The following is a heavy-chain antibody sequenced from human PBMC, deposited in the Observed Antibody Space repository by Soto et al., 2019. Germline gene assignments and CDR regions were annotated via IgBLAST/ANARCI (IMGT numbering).Heavy chain of an antibody. CDR1: GGSISSGGYS. Sequence: SETLSLTCAVSGGSISSGGYSWSWIRQPPGKGLEWIGYIYHSGSTYYNPSLKSRVTISADRSKNQFSLKLSSVTAADTAVYYCASQLDDYCDYLLNYYYYGMDVWGQGTTVTVSS. J-gene: IGHJ6*02. CDR3: ASQLDDYCDYLLNYYYYGMDV. D-gene: IGHD4-17*01. CDR2: IYHSGST. V-gene: IGHV4-30-2*02.